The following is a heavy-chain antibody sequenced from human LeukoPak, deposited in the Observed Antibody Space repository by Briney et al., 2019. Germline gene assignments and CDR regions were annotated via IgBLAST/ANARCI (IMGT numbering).Heavy chain of an antibody. Sequence: SVKVSCKASGYTFTGYQIHWVRQAPGQGLEWMGGIIPIFGTANYAQKFQGRVTITADESTSTAYMELSSLRSEDTAVYYCARERARVGYCSSTSCYFDYWGQGTLVTVSS. V-gene: IGHV1-69*13. J-gene: IGHJ4*02. CDR3: ARERARVGYCSSTSCYFDY. D-gene: IGHD2-2*01. CDR2: IIPIFGTA. CDR1: GYTFTGYQ.